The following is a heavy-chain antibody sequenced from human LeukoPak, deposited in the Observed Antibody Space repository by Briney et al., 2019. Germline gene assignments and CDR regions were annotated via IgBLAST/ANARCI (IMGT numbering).Heavy chain of an antibody. CDR2: FDPEDGET. CDR1: GYTLTELS. D-gene: IGHD3-10*01. V-gene: IGHV1-24*01. CDR3: ATDVIYGSGNNVADY. J-gene: IGHJ4*02. Sequence: ASVKVSCKVSGYTLTELSMHWVRQAPGKGLEWMGGFDPEDGETIYAQKFQGRVTMTEDTSTDTAYMELSSLTSEDTAVYYCATDVIYGSGNNVADYWGQGTLVTVSS.